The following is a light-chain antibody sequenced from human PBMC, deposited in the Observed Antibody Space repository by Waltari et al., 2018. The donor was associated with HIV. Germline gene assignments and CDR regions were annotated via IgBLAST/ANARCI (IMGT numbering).Light chain of an antibody. CDR2: EDD. CDR3: QSYDSNTRI. J-gene: IGLJ1*01. Sequence: FMLTQPRSVSESPGKTVTISCTRSSSSIGSNYVQWYQQRPGSSPTTVIYEDDQRPSGVPGRFSGSIDRSSNSASLTISGLMTEDEADYYCQSYDSNTRIFGTGTKVTVL. V-gene: IGLV6-57*01. CDR1: SSSIGSNY.